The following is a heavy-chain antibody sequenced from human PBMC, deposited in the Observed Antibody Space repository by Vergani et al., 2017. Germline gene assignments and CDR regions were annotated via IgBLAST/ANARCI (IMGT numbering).Heavy chain of an antibody. V-gene: IGHV3-33*01. CDR3: TRDRNMCIAAADTGNRFDP. CDR2: KWYDGNNK. Sequence: QVQLVEAGGGVVQPGRSLRLSCAASGFTFNQYGMHWVRQAPGKGLEWVAVKWYDGNNKQYADSVKGRFNICRDNSQSTMYLQMNSLRDEDTGVYYCTRDRNMCIAAADTGNRFDPWGQGTLVTVSS. J-gene: IGHJ5*02. D-gene: IGHD6-13*01. CDR1: GFTFNQYG.